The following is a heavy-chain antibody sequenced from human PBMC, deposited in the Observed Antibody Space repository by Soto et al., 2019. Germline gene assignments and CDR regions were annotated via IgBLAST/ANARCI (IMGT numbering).Heavy chain of an antibody. V-gene: IGHV3-23*01. Sequence: DVQLLESGGHLVQPGGSLRLSCSASGFTLSSYAMSWVRQAPGKGLEWVSRISAGGDMTYNSDSVKGRFTISRDNSNNALFLQMQNLRIEDTALYYCARGDRGVSGSPASYYYSGWDVWGQGATVTVS. CDR2: ISAGGDMT. CDR3: ARGDRGVSGSPASYYYSGWDV. J-gene: IGHJ6*02. CDR1: GFTLSSYA. D-gene: IGHD2-8*02.